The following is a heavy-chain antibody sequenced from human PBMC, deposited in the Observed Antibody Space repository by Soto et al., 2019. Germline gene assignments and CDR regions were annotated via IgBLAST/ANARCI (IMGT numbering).Heavy chain of an antibody. CDR3: ARGTRRFGELFDAFDI. CDR2: ISAYNGNA. V-gene: IGHV1-18*01. D-gene: IGHD3-10*01. Sequence: QVQLVQSGYEVKEPGASVTVSCKASGYTFNNYGITWVRQAPGQGLEWIGWISAYNGNANYAQKSQGRVTLTRDTSTSTAYLEVRSLRSDDTAVYYCARGTRRFGELFDAFDIWGQGTMVPVSS. CDR1: GYTFNNYG. J-gene: IGHJ3*02.